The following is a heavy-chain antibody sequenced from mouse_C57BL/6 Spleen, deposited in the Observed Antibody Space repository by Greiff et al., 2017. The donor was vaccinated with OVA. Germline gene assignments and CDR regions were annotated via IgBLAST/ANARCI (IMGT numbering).Heavy chain of an antibody. CDR1: GFTFSDAW. J-gene: IGHJ2*01. CDR2: IRNKANNHAT. Sequence: EVKLMESGGGLVQPGGSMKLSCAASGFTFSDAWMDWVRQSPEKGLEWVAEIRNKANNHATYYAESVKGRFTISRDDSKSSVYLQMNSLRAEDTGIYYCTRITTVVGGYYFDYWGQGTTLTVSS. V-gene: IGHV6-6*01. CDR3: TRITTVVGGYYFDY. D-gene: IGHD1-1*01.